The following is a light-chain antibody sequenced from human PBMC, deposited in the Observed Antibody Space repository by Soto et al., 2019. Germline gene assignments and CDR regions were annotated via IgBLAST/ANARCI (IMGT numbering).Light chain of an antibody. CDR3: ASYAARSTLGV. J-gene: IGLJ1*01. CDR2: EVT. CDR1: SSDVGGYKY. V-gene: IGLV2-14*01. Sequence: QSVLTQAACVSGSPGQSITISWTGTSSDVGGYKYVSWYQHHPGKAPKLIIFEVTNRPSGVSNRFSGSKSGNTASLTISGLQAEDEADYYCASYAARSTLGVFGTGTKVTVL.